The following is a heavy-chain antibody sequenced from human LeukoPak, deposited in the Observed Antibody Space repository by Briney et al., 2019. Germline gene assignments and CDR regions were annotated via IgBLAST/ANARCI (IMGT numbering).Heavy chain of an antibody. CDR1: GYKFSSYG. CDR3: ARDRYDSSGYYSDPYFDY. Sequence: ASVKVSCKASGYKFSSYGISWVRQAPGQGLEWMGWISAYNGNTNYAQNFQGRVTMTTDTSTSTAYMELRGLRSDDTAVYYCARDRYDSSGYYSDPYFDYWGQGTLVTVSS. V-gene: IGHV1-18*01. D-gene: IGHD3-22*01. CDR2: ISAYNGNT. J-gene: IGHJ4*02.